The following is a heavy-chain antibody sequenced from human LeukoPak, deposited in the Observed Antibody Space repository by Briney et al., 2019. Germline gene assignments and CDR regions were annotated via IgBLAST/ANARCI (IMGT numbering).Heavy chain of an antibody. CDR3: ARGYSSSWYATFDP. J-gene: IGHJ5*02. CDR1: GGSISSYY. CDR2: IYHSGST. D-gene: IGHD6-13*01. V-gene: IGHV4-59*08. Sequence: SETLSLTCTVSGGSISSYYWSWIRQPPGKGLEWIGRIYHSGSTYYNPSLKSRVTISVDTSKNQFSLKLSSVTAADTAVYYCARGYSSSWYATFDPWGQGTLVTVSS.